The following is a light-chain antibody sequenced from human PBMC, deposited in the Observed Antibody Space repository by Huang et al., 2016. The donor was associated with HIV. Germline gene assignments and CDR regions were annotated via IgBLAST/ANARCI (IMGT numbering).Light chain of an antibody. CDR3: QQYNNRYT. V-gene: IGKV3-15*01. J-gene: IGKJ2*01. CDR1: QSISSN. CDR2: CAS. Sequence: IVMTQSPATLSVFPGERATLACRAIQSISSNLAWYQQKPGQAPRLLLYCASTRASGSPARFMGSGSGTEFTLTVSSLQSEDFAVYYCQQYNNRYTFGQGTKLEIK.